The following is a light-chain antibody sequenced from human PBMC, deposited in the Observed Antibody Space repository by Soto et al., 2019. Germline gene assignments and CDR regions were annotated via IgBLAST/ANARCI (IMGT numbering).Light chain of an antibody. CDR2: EVS. Sequence: QSVLTQPPSASGSPGQSVTISCTGTSSDIGAYIYVSWYQQHPGKAPKLMISEVSRRPSGVPERFSGSKSGNTASLTVSGLQADDEAHYYCSSYAGSINLVFGTGTKVTVL. CDR3: SSYAGSINLV. CDR1: SSDIGAYIY. J-gene: IGLJ1*01. V-gene: IGLV2-8*01.